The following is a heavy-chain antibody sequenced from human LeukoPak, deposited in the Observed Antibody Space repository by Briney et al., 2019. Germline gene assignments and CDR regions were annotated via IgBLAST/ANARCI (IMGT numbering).Heavy chain of an antibody. J-gene: IGHJ4*02. V-gene: IGHV3-23*01. CDR3: ARDWWTGTTDYFDY. Sequence: PGGSLRLSCAASGFTFSSYAMSWVRQAPGKGLEWVSTISDSGGSTYYADSVKGRFTISRDNSKNTLYLQMNSLRAEDSAVYYCARDWWTGTTDYFDYWGQGTLVTVSS. D-gene: IGHD1-7*01. CDR2: ISDSGGST. CDR1: GFTFSSYA.